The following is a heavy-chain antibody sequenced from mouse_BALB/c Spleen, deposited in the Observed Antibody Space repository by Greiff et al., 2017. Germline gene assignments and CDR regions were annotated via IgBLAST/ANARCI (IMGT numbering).Heavy chain of an antibody. CDR3: ARAYDYDPLYAMGY. Sequence: VQGVESGPGLVAPSQSLSITCTVSGFSLTSYGVHWVRQPPGKGLEWLGVIWAGGSTNYNSALMSRLSISKDNSKSQVFLKMNSLQTDDTAMYYCARAYDYDPLYAMGYWGQGTSVTVSS. J-gene: IGHJ4*01. CDR2: IWAGGST. CDR1: GFSLTSYG. D-gene: IGHD2-4*01. V-gene: IGHV2-9*02.